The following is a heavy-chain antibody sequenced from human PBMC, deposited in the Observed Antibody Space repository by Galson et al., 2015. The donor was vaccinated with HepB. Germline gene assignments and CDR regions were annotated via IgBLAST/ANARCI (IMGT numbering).Heavy chain of an antibody. CDR2: INPNSGGT. J-gene: IGHJ3*02. Sequence: SVKVSCKASGYTFTGYYMHWVRQAPGQGLEWMGWINPNSGGTNYAQKFQGWVTMTRDTSISTAYMELSRLRSDDTAVYYCARDPGGYYGSGGEAFDIWGQGTMVTVSS. D-gene: IGHD3-10*01. CDR1: GYTFTGYY. V-gene: IGHV1-2*04. CDR3: ARDPGGYYGSGGEAFDI.